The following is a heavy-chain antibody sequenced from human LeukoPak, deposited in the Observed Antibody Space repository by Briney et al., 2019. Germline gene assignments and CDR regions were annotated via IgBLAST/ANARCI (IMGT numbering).Heavy chain of an antibody. J-gene: IGHJ3*02. Sequence: ASVKVSCKASGYTFTSYYMHWVRQAPGQGLEWMGIINPTSGDTTHAQKFQGRVTMTRDMSTSTVYMELSSLTSEDTAVFYCARYGYSSSWQGGWHAFDIWGQGTMVTVSS. CDR1: GYTFTSYY. D-gene: IGHD6-13*01. V-gene: IGHV1-46*01. CDR2: INPTSGDT. CDR3: ARYGYSSSWQGGWHAFDI.